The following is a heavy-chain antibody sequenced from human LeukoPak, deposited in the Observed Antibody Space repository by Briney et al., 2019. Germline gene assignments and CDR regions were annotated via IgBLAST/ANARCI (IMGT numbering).Heavy chain of an antibody. D-gene: IGHD1-26*01. CDR1: GFTFSSSA. J-gene: IGHJ4*02. V-gene: IGHV3-23*01. CDR3: ARGLSGSLFDY. CDR2: ISNNGGYT. Sequence: GGSLRLSCAASGFTFSSSAMSWVRQAPGKGLEWVSAISNNGGYTYYADSVQGRFTISRDNSKNTLYLQMNSLRAEDTAVYYCARGLSGSLFDYWGQGTLVTVSS.